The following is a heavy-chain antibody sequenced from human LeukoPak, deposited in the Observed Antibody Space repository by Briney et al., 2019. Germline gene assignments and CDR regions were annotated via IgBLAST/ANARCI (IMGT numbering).Heavy chain of an antibody. D-gene: IGHD3-22*01. J-gene: IGHJ4*02. CDR1: GYTLTELS. Sequence: GASVKVSCKVSGYTLTELSMHWVRQAPGKGLEWMGGFDPEDGETIYAQKFQGRVTMTEDTSTDTAYMELSRLRSDDTAVYYCARSYYDSSGYLYYFDYWGQGTLVTVSS. CDR3: ARSYYDSSGYLYYFDY. CDR2: FDPEDGET. V-gene: IGHV1-24*01.